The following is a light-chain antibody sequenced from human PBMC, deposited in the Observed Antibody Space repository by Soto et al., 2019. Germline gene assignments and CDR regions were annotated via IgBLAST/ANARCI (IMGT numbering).Light chain of an antibody. V-gene: IGKV1-17*01. CDR3: LQHNDYPWT. CDR1: QDIRNN. J-gene: IGKJ1*01. Sequence: DIQMTQSPSSLSASVGDRVTITCRASQDIRNNLDCYQQKPGKAPKRLIYAASSLQSGVPSRFSGSGSGTEFTLTISSLQPEDFATYYCLQHNDYPWTFGQGTKVDIK. CDR2: AAS.